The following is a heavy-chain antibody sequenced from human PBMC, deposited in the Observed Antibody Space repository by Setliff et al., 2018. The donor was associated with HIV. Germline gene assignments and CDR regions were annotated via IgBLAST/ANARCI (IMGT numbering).Heavy chain of an antibody. CDR2: ISVNKGHT. CDR3: ARDDSSGYYPSWAFDI. D-gene: IGHD3-22*01. CDR1: GYPFNTYD. Sequence: ASVKVSCKASGYPFNTYDITWVRQAPGQGLEWMGWISVNKGHTNYAQKFQDRVTMTTDTSTSTAYMEPTGLRSDDTAAYYCARDDSSGYYPSWAFDIWGQGTMVTVSS. V-gene: IGHV1-18*04. J-gene: IGHJ3*02.